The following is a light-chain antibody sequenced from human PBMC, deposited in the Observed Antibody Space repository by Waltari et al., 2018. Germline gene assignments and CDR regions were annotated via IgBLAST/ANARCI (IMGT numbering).Light chain of an antibody. J-gene: IGKJ4*01. CDR2: EAS. CDR1: QSISTW. Sequence: DIRMTQSPSTLSASAGDRVIISCRASQSISTWLALYQQKPGKAPKLLIYEASTLQSGVPSRFSGTGSGTDFTLTISSLQPDDFATYYCQQYNSYSLLTFGGGTKVEIK. V-gene: IGKV1-5*03. CDR3: QQYNSYSLLT.